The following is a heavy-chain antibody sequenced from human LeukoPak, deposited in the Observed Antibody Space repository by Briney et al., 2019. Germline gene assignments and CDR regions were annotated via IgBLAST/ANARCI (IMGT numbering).Heavy chain of an antibody. CDR2: IIPIFGTA. V-gene: IGHV1-69*05. Sequence: ASVKVSCKASGGTFSSYAISWVQQAPGQGLEWMEGIIPIFGTANYAQKFQGRVTITTDESTSTAYMELSSLRSEDTAVYYCARAPNYDFWSRLGWFDPWGQGTLVTVSS. CDR1: GGTFSSYA. CDR3: ARAPNYDFWSRLGWFDP. J-gene: IGHJ5*02. D-gene: IGHD3-3*01.